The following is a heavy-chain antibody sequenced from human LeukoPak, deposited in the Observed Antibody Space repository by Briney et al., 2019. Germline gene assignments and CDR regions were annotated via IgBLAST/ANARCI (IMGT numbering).Heavy chain of an antibody. CDR2: IYYSGST. J-gene: IGHJ6*03. Sequence: PSETLSLTCTVSGGSISSYYWSWIRQPPGKGLEWIGYIYYSGSTNYNPSLKSRVTISVDTSKNQLSLKLSSVTAADTAVYHCASGPTTGYYYYMDVWGKGTTVTVSS. CDR3: ASGPTTGYYYYMDV. D-gene: IGHD7-27*01. CDR1: GGSISSYY. V-gene: IGHV4-59*08.